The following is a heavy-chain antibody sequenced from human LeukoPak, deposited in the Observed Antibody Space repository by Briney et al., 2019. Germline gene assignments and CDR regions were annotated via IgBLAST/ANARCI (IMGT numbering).Heavy chain of an antibody. Sequence: GGSLRLSCAASGFTFSSYAMYWVRQAPGKGLEYVSAISSDGGSTYYANSVKGRFTISRDNTKNTLYIQMGSLRAEDTAVYYCARDRSVDTDMAVDDYYCYYYMDVWGKGATVTVSS. CDR1: GFTFSSYA. CDR3: ARDRSVDTDMAVDDYYCYYYMDV. V-gene: IGHV3-64*01. J-gene: IGHJ6*03. CDR2: ISSDGGST. D-gene: IGHD5-18*01.